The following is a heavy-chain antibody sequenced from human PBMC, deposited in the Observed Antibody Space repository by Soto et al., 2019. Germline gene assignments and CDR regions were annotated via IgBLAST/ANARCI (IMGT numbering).Heavy chain of an antibody. Sequence: PGGSLRLSCAASGFTFKESAMNWVRQAPGKGLEWVASISDTGASTWYAESVRGRFTISRDNSKNTLYLQMNDLRAEDTAVYYCAKDQGFGNLGAEYFHHWGQGSLVTVSS. CDR2: ISDTGAST. V-gene: IGHV3-23*01. J-gene: IGHJ1*01. CDR3: AKDQGFGNLGAEYFHH. D-gene: IGHD3-10*01. CDR1: GFTFKESA.